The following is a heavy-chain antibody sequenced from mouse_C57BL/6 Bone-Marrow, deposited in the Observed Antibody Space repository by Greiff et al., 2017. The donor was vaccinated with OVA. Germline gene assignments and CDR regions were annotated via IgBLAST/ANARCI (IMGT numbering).Heavy chain of an antibody. CDR3: ASLYYGNFPYAMDY. CDR1: GFTFSSYA. V-gene: IGHV5-4*01. D-gene: IGHD2-1*01. Sequence: EVQRVESGGGLVKPGGSLKLSCAASGFTFSSYAMSWVRQTPEKRLEWVATISDGGSYTYYPDNVKGRFTISRDNAKNNLYLQMSHLKSEDTAMYYCASLYYGNFPYAMDYWGQGTSVTVSS. CDR2: ISDGGSYT. J-gene: IGHJ4*01.